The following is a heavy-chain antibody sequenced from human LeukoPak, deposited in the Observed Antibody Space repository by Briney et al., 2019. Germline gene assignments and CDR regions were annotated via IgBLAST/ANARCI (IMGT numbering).Heavy chain of an antibody. J-gene: IGHJ4*02. CDR2: IYTSGST. CDR1: GGSISSGSYY. CDR3: ARARVGDKAVDY. D-gene: IGHD3-16*01. V-gene: IGHV4-61*02. Sequence: SETLSLTCTVSGGSISSGSYYWSWIRQPAGKGLEWIGRIYTSGSTNYNPSLKSRVTISVDTSKNQFSLKLSSVTAADTALYYCARARVGDKAVDYWGQGTLVTVSS.